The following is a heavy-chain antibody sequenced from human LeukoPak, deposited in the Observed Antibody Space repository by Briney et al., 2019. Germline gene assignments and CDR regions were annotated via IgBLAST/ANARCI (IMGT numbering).Heavy chain of an antibody. J-gene: IGHJ6*03. V-gene: IGHV1-69*05. CDR2: IIPIFGTA. CDR1: GGTFSSYA. D-gene: IGHD2-8*02. CDR3: ARCRLVVNYYYYMDV. Sequence: SVKVSCKASGGTFSSYAISWVRQAPGQWLEWMGGIIPIFGTANYAQKFQGRVTITTDESTSTAYMELSSLRSEDTAVYYCARCRLVVNYYYYMDVWGKGTTVTVSS.